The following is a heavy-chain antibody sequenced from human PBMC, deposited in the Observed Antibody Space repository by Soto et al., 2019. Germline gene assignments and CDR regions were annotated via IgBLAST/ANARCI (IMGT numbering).Heavy chain of an antibody. Sequence: VASVKVSCKASGYTFTSYYMHWVRQAPGQGLEWMGIINPSGSTSYAQKFQGRVTMTRDTSTSTVYMELSSLRSEDTAVYYCARVYCNGGSCYSIDYWG. CDR2: INPSGST. CDR3: ARVYCNGGSCYSIDY. V-gene: IGHV1-46*03. J-gene: IGHJ4*01. D-gene: IGHD2-15*01. CDR1: GYTFTSYY.